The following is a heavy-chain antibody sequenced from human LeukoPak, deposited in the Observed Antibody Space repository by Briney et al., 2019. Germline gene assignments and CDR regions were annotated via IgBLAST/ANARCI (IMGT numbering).Heavy chain of an antibody. CDR1: GFIFSSYG. V-gene: IGHV3-23*01. D-gene: IGHD4-17*01. Sequence: GGSLRLSCAASGFIFSSYGMHWVRQAPGKGLEWVSAISGSGGSTYYADSVKGRFTISRDNAKNALYLQMTSLRAEDTAVYYCARDKLTMVTPFSDYWGQGTLVTVSS. J-gene: IGHJ4*02. CDR3: ARDKLTMVTPFSDY. CDR2: ISGSGGST.